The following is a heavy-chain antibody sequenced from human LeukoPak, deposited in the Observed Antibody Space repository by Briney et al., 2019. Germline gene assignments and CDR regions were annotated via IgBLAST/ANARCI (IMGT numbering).Heavy chain of an antibody. V-gene: IGHV3-30*18. Sequence: PGRSLRLPCAASGFTFSSYGMRWVRQAPGKGLEWVAVISYDGSNKYYADSVKGRFTISRDNSKNTLYLQMNSLRAEDTAVYYCAKPYMLPYGDYDYWGQGTLVTVSS. D-gene: IGHD4-17*01. J-gene: IGHJ4*02. CDR2: ISYDGSNK. CDR3: AKPYMLPYGDYDY. CDR1: GFTFSSYG.